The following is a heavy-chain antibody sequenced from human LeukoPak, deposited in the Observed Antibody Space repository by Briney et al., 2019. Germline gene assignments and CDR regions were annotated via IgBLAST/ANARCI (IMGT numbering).Heavy chain of an antibody. V-gene: IGHV3-7*01. Sequence: GGSLRLSCAASGFTFSSYWMSWVRQAPGKGLEWVANIKQDGSDKFYVDSVKGRFTISRDNAKNSLHLQMNSLRAEDTAVYYCATGPQWFGELFCDYWGQGTLVSVSS. CDR3: ATGPQWFGELFCDY. J-gene: IGHJ4*02. CDR1: GFTFSSYW. CDR2: IKQDGSDK. D-gene: IGHD3-10*01.